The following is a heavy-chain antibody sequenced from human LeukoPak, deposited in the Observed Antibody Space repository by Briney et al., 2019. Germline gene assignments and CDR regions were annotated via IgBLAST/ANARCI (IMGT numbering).Heavy chain of an antibody. D-gene: IGHD3-10*01. Sequence: SETLSLTCTVSGGSISSGGYYWSCIRQHPGKGLECIGYIYYSGSTYYNPSLKSRVTISVDTSKNQFSLKLSSVTAADTAVYYCARGGVTMVRGVDPNWFDPWGQGTLVTVSS. CDR3: ARGGVTMVRGVDPNWFDP. V-gene: IGHV4-31*03. J-gene: IGHJ5*02. CDR1: GGSISSGGYY. CDR2: IYYSGST.